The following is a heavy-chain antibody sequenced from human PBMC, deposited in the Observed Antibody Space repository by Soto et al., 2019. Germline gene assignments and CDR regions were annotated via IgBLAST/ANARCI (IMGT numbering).Heavy chain of an antibody. J-gene: IGHJ3*02. CDR2: IYPGDSDI. D-gene: IGHD2-2*01. V-gene: IGHV5-51*01. Sequence: GESLKISCKGSGYSFTSYWIAWVRQVPGKGLELMGVIYPGDSDIRYSPSFQGQVTISADKSISTAYLQWSSLKASDSAMYYCARPTEDIVVVPAAIPVGFDIWGQGTMVTVSS. CDR3: ARPTEDIVVVPAAIPVGFDI. CDR1: GYSFTSYW.